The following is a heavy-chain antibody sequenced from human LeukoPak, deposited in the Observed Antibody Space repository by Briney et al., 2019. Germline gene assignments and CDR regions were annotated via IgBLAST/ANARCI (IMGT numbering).Heavy chain of an antibody. D-gene: IGHD3-9*01. CDR3: ARHPSAVLRYFDWHFDY. CDR1: GGSISSYY. Sequence: SETLSLTCTVSGGSISSYYWSWIRQPPGKGLEWIGYIYYSGSTNYNPSLKSRVTISVDTSKNQFSLKLSSVTAADTAVYYCARHPSAVLRYFDWHFDYWGQGTLVTVSS. V-gene: IGHV4-59*08. J-gene: IGHJ4*02. CDR2: IYYSGST.